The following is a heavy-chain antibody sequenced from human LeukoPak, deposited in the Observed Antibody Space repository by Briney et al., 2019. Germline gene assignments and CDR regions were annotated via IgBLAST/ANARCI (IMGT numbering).Heavy chain of an antibody. Sequence: ASVKVSCKASGFAFIGYCMHWVRQAPGQGLEWMAWISPNSGGTNYVQKFQGRVTVTRDTSISTDYMEISGLTSDDTALYYCAREPSGSGGYDYWGQGTLVTVSS. D-gene: IGHD3-10*01. CDR1: GFAFIGYC. J-gene: IGHJ4*02. CDR3: AREPSGSGGYDY. CDR2: ISPNSGGT. V-gene: IGHV1-2*02.